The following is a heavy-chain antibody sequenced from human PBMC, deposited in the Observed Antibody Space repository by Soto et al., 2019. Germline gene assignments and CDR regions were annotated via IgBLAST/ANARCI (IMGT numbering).Heavy chain of an antibody. V-gene: IGHV1-69*01. Sequence: QVQLVQSGDEVKKPGSSVKVSCKASGGTFSSYAISWVRQAPGQGLEWMGGIIPIFGTANYAQKFQGRVTITADESKSTAYMELSSLRSEDTAVYYCAVRGVVVVAATETVDNWFDPWGQGTLVTVSS. J-gene: IGHJ5*02. CDR3: AVRGVVVVAATETVDNWFDP. CDR2: IIPIFGTA. D-gene: IGHD2-15*01. CDR1: GGTFSSYA.